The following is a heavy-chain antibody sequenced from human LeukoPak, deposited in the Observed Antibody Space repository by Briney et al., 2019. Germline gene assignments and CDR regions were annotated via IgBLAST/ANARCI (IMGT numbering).Heavy chain of an antibody. D-gene: IGHD6-13*01. CDR2: ISYDGSNK. CDR1: GFTFSSYA. J-gene: IGHJ4*02. Sequence: PGRSLRLSCAASGFTFSSYAMHWVGQAPGKGLEWVAVISYDGSNKYYADSVKGRFTISRDNSKNTLYLQMNSLRAEDTAVYYCARGPVIAAAAYYWGQGTLVTVSS. V-gene: IGHV3-30*04. CDR3: ARGPVIAAAAYY.